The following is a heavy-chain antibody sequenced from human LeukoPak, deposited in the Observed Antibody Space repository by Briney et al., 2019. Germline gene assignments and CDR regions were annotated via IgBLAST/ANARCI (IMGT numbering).Heavy chain of an antibody. CDR2: INHSGST. V-gene: IGHV4-34*01. CDR3: AGGKQWLVHFFDY. CDR1: GGSFSGYY. Sequence: SETLSLTCAVYGGSFSGYYWSWIRQPPGKGLEWIGEINHSGSTNYNPSLTSRVTISVDTSKNQFSLKLSSVAAAGTAVYYCAGGKQWLVHFFDYWGQGTLVTVSS. D-gene: IGHD6-19*01. J-gene: IGHJ4*02.